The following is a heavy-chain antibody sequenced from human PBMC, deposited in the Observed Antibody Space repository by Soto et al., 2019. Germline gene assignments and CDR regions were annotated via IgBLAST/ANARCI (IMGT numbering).Heavy chain of an antibody. CDR3: ATYYYDSSGYRADAFGI. CDR2: INYSGSS. V-gene: IGHV4-59*08. J-gene: IGHJ3*02. CDR1: GGSISSYY. D-gene: IGHD3-22*01. Sequence: SETLSLTCTVSGGSISSYYWSWIRQPPGKGLEWIGYINYSGSSNYNPSLKSRVTISVDTPKNQFSLKLSSVTAADTAVYYCATYYYDSSGYRADAFGIWGQGTMVTVSS.